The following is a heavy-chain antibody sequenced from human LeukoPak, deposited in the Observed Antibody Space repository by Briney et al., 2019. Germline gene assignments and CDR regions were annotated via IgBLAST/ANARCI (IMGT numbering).Heavy chain of an antibody. D-gene: IGHD1-1*01. CDR2: IIPILGTA. CDR3: ARDGGNWNDGYYYGMDV. V-gene: IGHV1-69*01. Sequence: ASVKVSCKASGGTFSSYAISWVRQAPGQGLEWMGGIIPILGTANYAQKFQGRVTITADESTSTAYMELSSLRSEDTAVYYCARDGGNWNDGYYYGMDVWGQGTTVTVSS. J-gene: IGHJ6*02. CDR1: GGTFSSYA.